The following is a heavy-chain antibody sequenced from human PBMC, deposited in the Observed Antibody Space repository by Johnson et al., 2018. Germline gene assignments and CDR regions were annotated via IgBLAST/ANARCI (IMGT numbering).Heavy chain of an antibody. V-gene: IGHV4-59*01. CDR3: ASANPSTVVPGNYGMHV. D-gene: IGHD2-15*01. CDR2: IYYNGNT. CDR1: GGSISNYH. Sequence: QVQLQESGPGLVKASETLSLTCTVSGGSISNYHWNWVRQPPGMALEWIGYIYYNGNTKYNPSLESRVTITIATSKNQFPLKLNSVTAADTAVYYCASANPSTVVPGNYGMHVWGQGTTVSVSS. J-gene: IGHJ6*02.